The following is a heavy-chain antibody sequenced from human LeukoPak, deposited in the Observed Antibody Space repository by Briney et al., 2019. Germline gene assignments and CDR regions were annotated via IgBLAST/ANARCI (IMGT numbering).Heavy chain of an antibody. CDR2: MSGSGGTS. CDR1: GFTFTSYS. CDR3: AKGRTAVRDTFDI. V-gene: IGHV3-23*01. Sequence: GGSLRLSSVASGFTFTSYSMSWVRQAPGMGLEWVSAMSGSGGTSAYADSVRGRFTISRDNSKNTLSLQMSSLRAEDTALYYCAKGRTAVRDTFDIWGQGTVVTVSS. D-gene: IGHD1-1*01. J-gene: IGHJ3*02.